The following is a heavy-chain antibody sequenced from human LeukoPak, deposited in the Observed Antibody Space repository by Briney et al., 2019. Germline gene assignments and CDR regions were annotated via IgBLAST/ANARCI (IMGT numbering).Heavy chain of an antibody. V-gene: IGHV4-38-2*02. D-gene: IGHD7-27*01. CDR3: ARGELGMVDEGICFDY. CDR2: IYHSGST. Sequence: PSETLSLTCTVSGYSISSGYYWGWIRQPPGKGLEWIGSIYHSGSTYYNPSLKSRVTISVDTSKNQFSLKLSSVTAADTAVYFWARGELGMVDEGICFDYWGRGTLVTVSS. CDR1: GYSISSGYY. J-gene: IGHJ4*02.